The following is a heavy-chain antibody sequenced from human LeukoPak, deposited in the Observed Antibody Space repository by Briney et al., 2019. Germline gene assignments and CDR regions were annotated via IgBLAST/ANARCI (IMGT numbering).Heavy chain of an antibody. CDR3: ARGVRYFDWSLDY. CDR1: GGSSSSGDYY. V-gene: IGHV4-30-4*01. J-gene: IGHJ4*02. CDR2: IYYSVST. Sequence: MTSETLSLTCTVSGGSSSSGDYYWSWIRQPQGKGLEWIGYIYYSVSTDYNPSLKSRVTISVDTSKNQFSLKLSSVTAADTAVYYCARGVRYFDWSLDYWGQGTLVTVSS. D-gene: IGHD3-9*01.